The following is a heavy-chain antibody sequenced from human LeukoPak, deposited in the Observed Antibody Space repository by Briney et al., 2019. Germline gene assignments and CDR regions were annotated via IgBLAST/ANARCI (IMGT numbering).Heavy chain of an antibody. J-gene: IGHJ1*01. D-gene: IGHD3-3*01. Sequence: PSETLSLTCAVYGGSFSGYYWSWIRQPPGKGLEWIGEINHSGSTDYNASLKSRITISVDTSKNQFSLKLGSVTAADTAVYYCARGPYDFWSGYRYFQHWGQGTLVTVSS. V-gene: IGHV4-34*01. CDR1: GGSFSGYY. CDR3: ARGPYDFWSGYRYFQH. CDR2: INHSGST.